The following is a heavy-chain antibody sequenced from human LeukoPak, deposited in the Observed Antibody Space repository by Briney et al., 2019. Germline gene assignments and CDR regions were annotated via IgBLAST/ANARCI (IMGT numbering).Heavy chain of an antibody. Sequence: PGGSLRLSCAASGFTFDDYGMSWVRQAPGKGLEWVSGINWNSGSTGYADSVKGRFTISRDNAKNSLYLQMNSLRAEDTALYYCARVTAIAAGYNWFDPWGQGTLVTVSS. J-gene: IGHJ5*02. D-gene: IGHD6-6*01. V-gene: IGHV3-20*04. CDR2: INWNSGST. CDR1: GFTFDDYG. CDR3: ARVTAIAAGYNWFDP.